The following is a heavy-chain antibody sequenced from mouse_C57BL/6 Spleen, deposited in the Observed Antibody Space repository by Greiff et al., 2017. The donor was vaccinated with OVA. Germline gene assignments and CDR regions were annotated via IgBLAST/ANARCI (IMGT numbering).Heavy chain of an antibody. CDR3: ARETTRYFDV. D-gene: IGHD2-13*01. CDR2: ISSGSSTI. J-gene: IGHJ1*03. V-gene: IGHV5-17*01. CDR1: GFTFSDYG. Sequence: EVKVVESGGGLVKPGGSLKLSCAASGFTFSDYGMHWVRQAPETGLEWVAYISSGSSTIYYADTVKGRFTISRDNAKNTLFLQMTSLRSEETAMYYCARETTRYFDVWGTGTTVTVSS.